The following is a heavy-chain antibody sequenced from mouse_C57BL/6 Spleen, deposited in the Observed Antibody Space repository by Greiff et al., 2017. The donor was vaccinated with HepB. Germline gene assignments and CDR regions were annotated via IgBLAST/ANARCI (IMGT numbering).Heavy chain of an antibody. D-gene: IGHD1-1*01. CDR2: ISNLAYSI. CDR1: GFTFSDYG. Sequence: EVKLVESGGGLVQPGGSLKLSCAASGFTFSDYGMAWVRQAPRKGPEWVAFISNLAYSIYYADTVSGRFTISRENAKNTLYLEMSSLRSEDTAMYYCARRYYGSSSYWYFDVWGTGTTVTVSS. V-gene: IGHV5-15*01. J-gene: IGHJ1*03. CDR3: ARRYYGSSSYWYFDV.